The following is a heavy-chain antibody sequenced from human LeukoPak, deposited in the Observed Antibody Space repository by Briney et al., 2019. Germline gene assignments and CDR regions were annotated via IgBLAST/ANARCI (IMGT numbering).Heavy chain of an antibody. V-gene: IGHV3-48*01. CDR3: ARQRGYCSGGNCYFDY. CDR2: SRNSQNI. D-gene: IGHD2-15*01. CDR1: GFAFSSSP. J-gene: IGHJ4*02. Sequence: GGSLRLSCAASGFAFSSSPMNCVRQAPGKGLEWVSYSRNSQNIYYAASVEGRFTISRDNSKNTLYLQMNSLRGEDTAVYYCARQRGYCSGGNCYFDYWGQGTLVTVSS.